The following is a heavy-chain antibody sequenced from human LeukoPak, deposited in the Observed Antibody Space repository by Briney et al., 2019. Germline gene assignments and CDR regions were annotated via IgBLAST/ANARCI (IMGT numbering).Heavy chain of an antibody. CDR1: GFTFSNYG. V-gene: IGHV3-7*01. CDR3: AREYSSSWGTSQPYYFDY. D-gene: IGHD6-13*01. Sequence: PGGSLRLSCAASGFTFSNYGMNWVRLAPGKGLEWVANIKQDGSEKYYVDSVKGRFTISRDNAKNSLCLQMNSLRAEDTAVYYCAREYSSSWGTSQPYYFDYWGQGTLVTVSS. J-gene: IGHJ4*02. CDR2: IKQDGSEK.